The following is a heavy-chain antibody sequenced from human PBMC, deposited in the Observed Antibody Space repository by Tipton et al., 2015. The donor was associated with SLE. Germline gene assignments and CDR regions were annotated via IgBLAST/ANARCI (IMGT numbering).Heavy chain of an antibody. D-gene: IGHD6-19*01. Sequence: TLSLTCTVSGGSISSTNYYWGWIRQPPGKGLEWIGSIYTSGSTSYNPSLKSRVTISVDTSKNQFSLKLSSVTAADTAVYYCARFSVADTRYWFDPWGQGTLVTVSS. CDR2: IYTSGST. J-gene: IGHJ5*02. CDR1: GGSISSTNYY. V-gene: IGHV4-39*07. CDR3: ARFSVADTRYWFDP.